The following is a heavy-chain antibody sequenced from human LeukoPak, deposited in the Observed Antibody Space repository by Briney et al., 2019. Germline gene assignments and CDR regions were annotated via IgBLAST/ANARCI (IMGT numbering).Heavy chain of an antibody. CDR1: GFTFSSYW. D-gene: IGHD3-10*01. V-gene: IGHV3-7*01. CDR2: IKQDGSEK. CDR3: ARDNTGSFDY. J-gene: IGHJ4*02. Sequence: GGSLRLSCEASGFTFSSYWMSWVRQAPGKGLEWVANIKQDGSEKYYVDSVKGRFTISRDNAKNSLYLQMNSLRAEDTAVYYCARDNTGSFDYWGQGTLVTVSS.